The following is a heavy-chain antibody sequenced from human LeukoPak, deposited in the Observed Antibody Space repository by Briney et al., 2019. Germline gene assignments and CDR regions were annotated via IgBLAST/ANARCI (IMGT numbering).Heavy chain of an antibody. V-gene: IGHV3-30-3*01. CDR1: GFTFSSYA. D-gene: IGHD2-2*01. J-gene: IGHJ4*02. CDR3: ARGYCSSTNCFLDY. CDR2: ISFDENNK. Sequence: GGSLRLSCAAPGFTFSSYAFHWVRQAPGKGLEWVATISFDENNKYYADSVKGRFTISRDNSKNTLYLQMNSLRAEDTAVYSCARGYCSSTNCFLDYWGQGTLVTVSS.